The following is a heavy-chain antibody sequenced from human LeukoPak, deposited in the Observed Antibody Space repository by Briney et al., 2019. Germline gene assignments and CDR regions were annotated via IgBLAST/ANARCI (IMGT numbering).Heavy chain of an antibody. Sequence: SETLSLTCTVSGASISTGYYYWTWIRQHPGKGLEWIGCLHPTGSTYYNPSLKSRLSISVGTSKNQFSLRLSSVTAADTAVYYCARGHQGAYDFWSGYVGVWFDPWGQGTLVTVSS. V-gene: IGHV4-31*03. CDR2: LHPTGST. J-gene: IGHJ5*02. CDR1: GASISTGYYY. D-gene: IGHD3-3*01. CDR3: ARGHQGAYDFWSGYVGVWFDP.